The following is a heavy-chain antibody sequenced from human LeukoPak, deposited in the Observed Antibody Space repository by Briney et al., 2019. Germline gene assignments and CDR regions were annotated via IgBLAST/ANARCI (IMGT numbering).Heavy chain of an antibody. V-gene: IGHV4-59*08. D-gene: IGHD5-18*01. CDR2: IYYSGST. CDR3: ARQGGYSYYWFDP. J-gene: IGHJ5*02. CDR1: GGFISSYY. Sequence: PSETLSLTCTVSGGFISSYYWSWIRQPPGKGLEWIGYIYYSGSTNYNPSLKSRVTVSVDTSKNQFSLKLSSVTAADTAVYYCARQGGYSYYWFDPWGQGTLVTVSS.